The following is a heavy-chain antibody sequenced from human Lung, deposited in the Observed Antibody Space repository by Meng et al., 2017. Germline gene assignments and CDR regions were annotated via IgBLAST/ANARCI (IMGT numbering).Heavy chain of an antibody. Sequence: GQRVESGGGLVQPGEPLKSSCVGSGSIFSDSDVHWVRQASGKGLEWVGRIRTTGNTYTTTYSASVRGRFSISRDDSRNTAFLQMDGLKTEDTALYYCTIYNNGHIWGQGTLVTVSS. CDR2: IRTTGNTYTT. J-gene: IGHJ3*02. V-gene: IGHV3-73*02. CDR1: GSIFSDSD. D-gene: IGHD1-14*01. CDR3: TIYNNGHI.